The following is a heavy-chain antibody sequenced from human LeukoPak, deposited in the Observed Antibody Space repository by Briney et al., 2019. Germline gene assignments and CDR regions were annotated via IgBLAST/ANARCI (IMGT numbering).Heavy chain of an antibody. CDR2: ISSSSSYI. Sequence: GGSLRLSCAASGFTFSSYSMNWVRQAPGKGLEWVSSISSSSSYIYYADSVKGRFTISRDNAKNSLYLQMNSLRAEDTAVYYCTRVYVPSSDESRLHGMDVWGQGTSVTVSS. J-gene: IGHJ6*02. D-gene: IGHD4-11*01. V-gene: IGHV3-21*01. CDR1: GFTFSSYS. CDR3: TRVYVPSSDESRLHGMDV.